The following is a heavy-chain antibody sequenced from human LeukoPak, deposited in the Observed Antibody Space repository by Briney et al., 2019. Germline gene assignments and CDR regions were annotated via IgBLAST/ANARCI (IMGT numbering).Heavy chain of an antibody. Sequence: ASVKVSCKASGYTFTSYGINWVRQATGQGLEWMGWMNPNSGNTGYAQKFQGRVTITRNTSISTAYMELSSLRSEDTAVYYCARRTIFGVVIIPLGAFDIWGQGTMVTVSS. CDR2: MNPNSGNT. V-gene: IGHV1-8*03. D-gene: IGHD3-3*01. J-gene: IGHJ3*02. CDR3: ARRTIFGVVIIPLGAFDI. CDR1: GYTFTSYG.